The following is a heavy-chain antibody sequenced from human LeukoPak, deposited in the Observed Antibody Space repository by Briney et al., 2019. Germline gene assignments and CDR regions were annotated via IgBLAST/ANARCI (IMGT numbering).Heavy chain of an antibody. D-gene: IGHD3-22*01. CDR2: ISSSSSYI. J-gene: IGHJ3*02. Sequence: GGSLRLSCAASGFTFSSYSMNWVRQAPGKGLEWVSSISSSSSYIYYADSVKGRFTISRDNAKNSLYLQMNSLRAEDTAVYYCASPSYYDSSGYGAFDIWGQGTMVTVSS. V-gene: IGHV3-21*01. CDR3: ASPSYYDSSGYGAFDI. CDR1: GFTFSSYS.